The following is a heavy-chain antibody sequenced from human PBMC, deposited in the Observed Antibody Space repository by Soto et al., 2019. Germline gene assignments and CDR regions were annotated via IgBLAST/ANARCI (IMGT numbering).Heavy chain of an antibody. V-gene: IGHV4-59*01. CDR3: ARERELRKRNHGAFDI. CDR2: IYYSGST. Sequence: QVQLQESGPGLVKPSETLSLTCTVSGGSISSYYWSWIRQPPGKGLEWIGYIYYSGSTNYNPSLKSRVTISVDTSKNQFSLKLSSVTAADTAVYYCARERELRKRNHGAFDIWGQGTMVTVSS. D-gene: IGHD1-7*01. J-gene: IGHJ3*02. CDR1: GGSISSYY.